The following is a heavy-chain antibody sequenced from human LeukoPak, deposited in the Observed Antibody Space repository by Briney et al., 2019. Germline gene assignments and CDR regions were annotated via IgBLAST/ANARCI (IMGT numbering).Heavy chain of an antibody. Sequence: GGSLRLSCAASGFSFSTYWMHWVRQAPGEWLVWVSRINNDGSSTSYADSVKGRFTISRDNAKNTLYLQMNSLRAEDTAVYYCVIETMTAPGNCGQGTLVTVSS. CDR3: VIETMTAPGN. CDR2: INNDGSST. J-gene: IGHJ4*02. CDR1: GFSFSTYW. V-gene: IGHV3-74*01. D-gene: IGHD2-21*02.